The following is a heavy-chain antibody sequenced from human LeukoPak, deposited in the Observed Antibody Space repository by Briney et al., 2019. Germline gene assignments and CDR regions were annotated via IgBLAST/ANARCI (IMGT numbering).Heavy chain of an antibody. J-gene: IGHJ4*02. D-gene: IGHD3-3*01. CDR2: IYYSGST. Sequence: SETLSLTRTVSGGSISSGGYYWSWIRQHPGKGLEWIGYIYYSGSTYYNPSLKSRVTISVDTSKNQFSLKLSSVTAADTAVYYCARGGYDPPSDYWGQGTLVTVSS. V-gene: IGHV4-31*03. CDR1: GGSISSGGYY. CDR3: ARGGYDPPSDY.